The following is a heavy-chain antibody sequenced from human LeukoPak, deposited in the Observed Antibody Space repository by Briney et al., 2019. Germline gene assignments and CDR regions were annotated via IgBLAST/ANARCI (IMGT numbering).Heavy chain of an antibody. D-gene: IGHD3-3*01. CDR1: GFTFSSYS. CDR2: ISSSSGYI. Sequence: GGSLRLSCAASGFTFSSYSMTWVRQAPGKGLEWVSSISSSSGYIYYADSVKGRFTISRDNAKNSLYLQMNSLRAEDTAVYYCARVGYDFWSGYSKLDYWGQGTLVTVSS. V-gene: IGHV3-21*01. J-gene: IGHJ4*02. CDR3: ARVGYDFWSGYSKLDY.